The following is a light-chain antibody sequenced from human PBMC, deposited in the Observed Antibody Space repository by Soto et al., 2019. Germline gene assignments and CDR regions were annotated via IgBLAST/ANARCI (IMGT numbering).Light chain of an antibody. CDR2: EVS. V-gene: IGLV2-14*01. CDR3: SSYTSSSTDWV. J-gene: IGLJ3*02. Sequence: QSVLTKPASVSGSPGQSITISCTGTSSDVGGYNYVSWYQQHPGKAPKLMIYEVSNRPSGVSNRFSGSKSGNTASLNISGLQAEDEADYYCSSYTSSSTDWVFGGGTKLTVL. CDR1: SSDVGGYNY.